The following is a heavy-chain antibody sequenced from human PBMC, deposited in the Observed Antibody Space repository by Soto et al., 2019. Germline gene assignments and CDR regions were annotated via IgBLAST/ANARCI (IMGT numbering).Heavy chain of an antibody. D-gene: IGHD6-19*01. CDR1: GFTLSYFW. Sequence: GGSLRLSCAASGFTLSYFWMSWVRQAPGKGLEWVANIKPDGSEQYYVDSVRGRFTISRDNAKNSLYLQMDSLRAEDKALYFCETVEYTNGWIFDYWGQGTLVTVSS. V-gene: IGHV3-7*01. CDR2: IKPDGSEQ. J-gene: IGHJ4*01. CDR3: ETVEYTNGWIFDY.